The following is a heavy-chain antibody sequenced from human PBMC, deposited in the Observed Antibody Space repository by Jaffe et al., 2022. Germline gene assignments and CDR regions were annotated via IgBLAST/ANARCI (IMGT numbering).Heavy chain of an antibody. Sequence: EVQLVESGGGLVQPGRSLRLSCAASGFTFDDYAMHWVRQAPGKGLEWVSGISWNSGSIGYADSVKGRFTISRDNAKNSLYLQMNSLRAEDTALYYCAKDIGVATMLVLFDYWGQGTLVTVSS. CDR3: AKDIGVATMLVLFDY. CDR1: GFTFDDYA. V-gene: IGHV3-9*01. D-gene: IGHD5-12*01. J-gene: IGHJ4*02. CDR2: ISWNSGSI.